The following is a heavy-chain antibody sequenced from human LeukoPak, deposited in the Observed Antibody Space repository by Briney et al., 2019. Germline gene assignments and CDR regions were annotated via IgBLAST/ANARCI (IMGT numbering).Heavy chain of an antibody. J-gene: IGHJ4*02. CDR1: GFTFSSYA. Sequence: GGSLRLSCAASGFTFSSYAMSWVRQAPGKGLEWVSAISSSGSTIYYADSVKGRFTISRDNAKNSLYLQMNSLRAEDTAVYYCARLVPMITFGGVTGYFDYWGQGTLVTVSS. CDR2: ISSSGSTI. V-gene: IGHV3-21*04. CDR3: ARLVPMITFGGVTGYFDY. D-gene: IGHD3-16*01.